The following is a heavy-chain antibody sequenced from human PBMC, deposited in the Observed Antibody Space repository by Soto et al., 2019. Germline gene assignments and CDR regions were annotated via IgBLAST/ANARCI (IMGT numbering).Heavy chain of an antibody. CDR1: GYTFTSYY. CDR2: INPSGGST. Sequence: GASVKVSCKASGYTFTSYYMHWVRQAPGQGLEWMGIINPSGGSTSYAQKFQGRVTMTRDTSTSTVYMELSSLRSEDTAVYYCARGGSWGMVRGVDRDYWGQGTLVTVSS. V-gene: IGHV1-46*01. D-gene: IGHD3-10*01. CDR3: ARGGSWGMVRGVDRDY. J-gene: IGHJ4*02.